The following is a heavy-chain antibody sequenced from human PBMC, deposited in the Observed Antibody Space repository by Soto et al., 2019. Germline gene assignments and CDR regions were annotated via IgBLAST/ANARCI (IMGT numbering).Heavy chain of an antibody. Sequence: SETLSLTCTVSGGSISSYYWSWIRQPPGKGLEWIGYIYYSGSTNYNPSLKSRVTISVDTSKNQFSLKLSSVTAADTAVYYCAGGSITIFGVVYGMDVWGQGTTVTVSS. CDR3: AGGSITIFGVVYGMDV. CDR2: IYYSGST. J-gene: IGHJ6*02. CDR1: GGSISSYY. D-gene: IGHD3-3*01. V-gene: IGHV4-59*01.